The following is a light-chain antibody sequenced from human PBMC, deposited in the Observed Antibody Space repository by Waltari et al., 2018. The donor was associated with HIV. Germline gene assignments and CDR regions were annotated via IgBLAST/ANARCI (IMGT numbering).Light chain of an antibody. CDR3: SSYTSRNTHV. CDR1: SSDVGGYDY. CDR2: EVS. Sequence: QSALTQPASVSGSPGQSITISCTGTSSDVGGYDYVSWYKQPPGKAPKLMIYEVSSRPSVVSHRFSVSKSGNTASLTISGLQAEDEADYYCSSYTSRNTHVFGTGTKVTVL. V-gene: IGLV2-14*01. J-gene: IGLJ1*01.